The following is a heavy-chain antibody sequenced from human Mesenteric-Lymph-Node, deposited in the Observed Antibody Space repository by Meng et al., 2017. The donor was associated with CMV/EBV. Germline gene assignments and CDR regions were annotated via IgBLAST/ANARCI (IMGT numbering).Heavy chain of an antibody. CDR3: TTPLTSSGGTYYYGMDV. J-gene: IGHJ6*02. Sequence: GESLKISCAASGFTFSNAWMSWVRQAPGKGLEWVGRIKSKTDGGTTDYAAPVKGRFTISRDDSKNTLYLQMNSLKTEDTAVYYCTTPLTSSGGTYYYGMDVWGQGTTVTVSS. CDR2: IKSKTDGGTT. D-gene: IGHD2-15*01. V-gene: IGHV3-15*01. CDR1: GFTFSNAW.